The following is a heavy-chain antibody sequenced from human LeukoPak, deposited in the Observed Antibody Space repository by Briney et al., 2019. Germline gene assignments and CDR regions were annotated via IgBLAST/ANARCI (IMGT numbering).Heavy chain of an antibody. V-gene: IGHV3-33*01. J-gene: IGHJ6*02. CDR1: GFTFSSYG. CDR2: IWYDGSNK. Sequence: GRSLRLSCAASGFTFSSYGMHWVRQAPGKGLEWVAVIWYDGSNKYYADSVKGRFTISRDNSKNTLYLQMNSLRAGDTAVYYCARVVNPYYYYGMDVWGQGTTVTVSS. D-gene: IGHD3-22*01. CDR3: ARVVNPYYYYGMDV.